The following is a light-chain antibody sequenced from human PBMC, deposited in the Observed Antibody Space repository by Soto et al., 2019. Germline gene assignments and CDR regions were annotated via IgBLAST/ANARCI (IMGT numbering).Light chain of an antibody. V-gene: IGLV1-36*01. CDR3: AAWDDSLNGWV. J-gene: IGLJ3*02. CDR2: YND. Sequence: QSVLTQPPSVSEAPRQRVTISCSGSSSNIGNNVVNWYQQLPGKPPKLLVYYNDLLPSGVSDRFSGSKSGTSASLAISGLQSEDEAHYYCAAWDDSLNGWVFGGGTKLTVL. CDR1: SSNIGNNV.